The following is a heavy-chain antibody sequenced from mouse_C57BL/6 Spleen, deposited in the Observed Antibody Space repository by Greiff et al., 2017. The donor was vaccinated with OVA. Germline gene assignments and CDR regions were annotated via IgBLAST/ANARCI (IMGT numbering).Heavy chain of an antibody. CDR3: ARSQTGTYAMDY. D-gene: IGHD4-1*01. J-gene: IGHJ4*01. Sequence: VQLQQPGAELVMPGASVKLSCKASGYTFTSYWMHWVKQRPGQGLEWIGEIDPSDSYTNYNQKFKGKSTLTVDKSSSTAYMQLSSLTSEDSAVYYCARSQTGTYAMDYWGQGTSVTVSS. CDR2: IDPSDSYT. V-gene: IGHV1-69*01. CDR1: GYTFTSYW.